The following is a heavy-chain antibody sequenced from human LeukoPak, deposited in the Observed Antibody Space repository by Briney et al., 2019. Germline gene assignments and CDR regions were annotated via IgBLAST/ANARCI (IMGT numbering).Heavy chain of an antibody. CDR1: GFTFSSYA. V-gene: IGHV3-23*01. J-gene: IGHJ4*02. D-gene: IGHD3-10*01. CDR3: AKVDNTYYGSGIMGY. Sequence: PGGSLRLSCAASGFTFSSYAMSWVRQAPGKGLEWVSAISGSGGSTYYADSVKGRFTISRDNSKNPLYLQMNSLRAEDTAVYYCAKVDNTYYGSGIMGYWGQGTLVTVSS. CDR2: ISGSGGST.